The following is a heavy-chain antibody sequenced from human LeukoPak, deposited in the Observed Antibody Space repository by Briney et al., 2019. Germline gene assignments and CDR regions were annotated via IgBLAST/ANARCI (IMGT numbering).Heavy chain of an antibody. V-gene: IGHV4-4*02. J-gene: IGHJ5*02. CDR2: IYHSGST. CDR3: ARGRDDYVWGSYRNWFDP. Sequence: SSETLSLTCAVSGGSISSSNWWSWVRQPPGKGLEWIGEIYHSGSTNYNPSLKSRVTISVDTSKNQFSLKLSSVTAADTAVYYCARGRDDYVWGSYRNWFDPWGQGTLVTVSS. D-gene: IGHD3-16*02. CDR1: GGSISSSNW.